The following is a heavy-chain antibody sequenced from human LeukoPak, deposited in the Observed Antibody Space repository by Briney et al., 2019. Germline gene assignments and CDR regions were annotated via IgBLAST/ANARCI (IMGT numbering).Heavy chain of an antibody. Sequence: GGSLRLSCAASAFTVSSNYMSCIRQAPGKGLEPVSAIYSGGSTYYADSVKGRFTISRDNSRNTLYLQMNSLRAQDTPVYYCARVYPRTHWNRFDYWGQGTLVPAPS. D-gene: IGHD1-1*01. CDR3: ARVYPRTHWNRFDY. CDR1: AFTVSSNY. CDR2: IYSGGST. J-gene: IGHJ4*02. V-gene: IGHV3-53*01.